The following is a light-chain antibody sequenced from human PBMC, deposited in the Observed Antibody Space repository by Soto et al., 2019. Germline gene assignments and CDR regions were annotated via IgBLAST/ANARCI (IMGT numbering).Light chain of an antibody. J-gene: IGKJ1*01. CDR1: QSVTSN. Sequence: EIVMTHYPATLSVSPGERATLSCRAIQSVTSNLAWYQQKPGQAPRLLIFETSIRANGIPARFSGSGSETEFTLTISSLQSEHFAVYYCHKTHKWLQCTVGQGTKVEIK. V-gene: IGKV3-15*01. CDR3: HKTHKWLQCT. CDR2: ETS.